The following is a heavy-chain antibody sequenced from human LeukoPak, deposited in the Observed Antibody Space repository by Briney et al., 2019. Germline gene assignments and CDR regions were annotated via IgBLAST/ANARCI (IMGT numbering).Heavy chain of an antibody. CDR3: AKVNYDFWSGYEYYFDY. J-gene: IGHJ4*02. CDR2: ISYDGSNK. CDR1: GFTFSSYG. D-gene: IGHD3-3*01. V-gene: IGHV3-30*18. Sequence: GGSLRLSCAASGFTFSSYGMHWVRQAPGEGLEWVAVISYDGSNKYYADSVKGRFTISRDNSKNTLYLQMNSLRAEDTAVYYCAKVNYDFWSGYEYYFDYWGQGTLVTVSS.